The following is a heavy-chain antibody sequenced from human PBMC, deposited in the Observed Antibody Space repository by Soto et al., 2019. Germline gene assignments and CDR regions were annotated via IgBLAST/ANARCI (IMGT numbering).Heavy chain of an antibody. CDR2: ISGSGDST. Sequence: GSLRLSCAASGFSFSSYALARLLQSGGQGLEWVSAISGSGDSTYYADSVKGRFTISRDNSKNTLYLQVNGLRAEDTAVYYCAKGFGFGEHYGMDVWGQGTTVTVSS. V-gene: IGHV3-23*01. D-gene: IGHD3-10*01. J-gene: IGHJ6*02. CDR1: GFSFSSYA. CDR3: AKGFGFGEHYGMDV.